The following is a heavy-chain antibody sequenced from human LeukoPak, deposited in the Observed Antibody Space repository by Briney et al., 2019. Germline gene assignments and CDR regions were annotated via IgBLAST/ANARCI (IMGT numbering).Heavy chain of an antibody. J-gene: IGHJ4*02. CDR3: ARSPWELLSTTLDY. V-gene: IGHV1-2*02. D-gene: IGHD1-26*01. Sequence: GASVKVSCKASGYTFTGYYMHWMRQAPGQGLEWMGWINPNSGGTNYAQKFQGRVTMTRDTSISTAYMELSRLRSDDTAVYYCARSPWELLSTTLDYWGQGTLVTVSS. CDR2: INPNSGGT. CDR1: GYTFTGYY.